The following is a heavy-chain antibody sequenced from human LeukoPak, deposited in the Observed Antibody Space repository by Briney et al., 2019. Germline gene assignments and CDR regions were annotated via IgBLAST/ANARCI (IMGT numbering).Heavy chain of an antibody. J-gene: IGHJ6*02. V-gene: IGHV1-18*01. CDR2: ISAYNGNT. CDR1: GYTFTSYG. Sequence: SVKVSCKASGYTFTSYGISWVRQAPGQGLEWMGWISAYNGNTNYAQKLQGRVTMTTDTSTSTAYMELRSLRSDDTAVYYCAREVRDIVVVPAAIYGMDVWGQGTTVTVSS. CDR3: AREVRDIVVVPAAIYGMDV. D-gene: IGHD2-2*01.